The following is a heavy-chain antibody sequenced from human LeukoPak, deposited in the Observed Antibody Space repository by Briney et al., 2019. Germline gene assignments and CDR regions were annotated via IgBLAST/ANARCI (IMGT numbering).Heavy chain of an antibody. CDR3: ARVVKAGDYAYDP. V-gene: IGHV4-31*03. J-gene: IGHJ5*02. CDR2: IYYSGST. D-gene: IGHD4-17*01. Sequence: SQTLSLTCIVSGGSINSGDYYWNWIRQHPGKGLEWIGYIYYSGSTYYNPSLKSRVTISVDTSKNQFSLKLSSVTAADTAVYYCARVVKAGDYAYDPWGQGTLVTVSS. CDR1: GGSINSGDYY.